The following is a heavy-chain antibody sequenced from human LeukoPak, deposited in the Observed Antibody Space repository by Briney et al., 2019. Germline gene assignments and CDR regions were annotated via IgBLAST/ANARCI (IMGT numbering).Heavy chain of an antibody. D-gene: IGHD6-13*01. J-gene: IGHJ4*02. CDR1: GYSISSGYY. CDR2: IYHSGST. Sequence: PSETLSLTCTVSGYSISSGYYWGWIRQPPGKGLEWIGSIYHSGSTYYNPSLKSRVTISVDTSKNQFSLKLSSVTAADTAVYYCASRRSGVGRQRYSSSWRYWGQGTLVTVSS. V-gene: IGHV4-38-2*02. CDR3: ASRRSGVGRQRYSSSWRY.